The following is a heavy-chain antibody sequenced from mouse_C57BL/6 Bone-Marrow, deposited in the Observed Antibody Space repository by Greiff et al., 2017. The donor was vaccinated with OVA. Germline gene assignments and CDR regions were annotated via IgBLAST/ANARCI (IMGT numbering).Heavy chain of an antibody. CDR1: GYTFTSYG. V-gene: IGHV1-81*01. Sequence: VQLQESGAELARPGASVKLSCKASGYTFTSYGISWVKQRTGQGLEWIGEIYPRSGNTYYNEKFKGKATLTADKSSSTAYMELRSLTSEDSAVYFCARWYYGVYWYFDVWGTGTTVTVSS. CDR2: IYPRSGNT. J-gene: IGHJ1*03. D-gene: IGHD1-1*01. CDR3: ARWYYGVYWYFDV.